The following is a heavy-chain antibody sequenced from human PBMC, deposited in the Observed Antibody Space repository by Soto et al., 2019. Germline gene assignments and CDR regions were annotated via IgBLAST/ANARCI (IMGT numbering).Heavy chain of an antibody. J-gene: IGHJ5*02. CDR3: ARDFRTPPSNWFHP. D-gene: IGHD4-4*01. CDR1: GFTFSSYG. V-gene: IGHV3-30*04. Sequence: QVPLVESGGGVVQPGRSLRLSCAASGFTFSSYGFHWVRQTPGKGLEWVAFISYHGRERQYGDSVKGRFTISRDNSRNTVYMQMDGLRPDDTATYYCARDFRTPPSNWFHPWGQGTLVTVSS. CDR2: ISYHGRER.